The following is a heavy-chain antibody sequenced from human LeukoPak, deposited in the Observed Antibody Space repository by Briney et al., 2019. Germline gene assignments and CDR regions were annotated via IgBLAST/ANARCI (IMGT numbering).Heavy chain of an antibody. V-gene: IGHV3-23*01. CDR3: ARSRPGGGEWLVPHYYYYGMDV. D-gene: IGHD6-19*01. Sequence: GGSLRLSCAASGFTFSSYAMSWVRQAPGKGLEWVSAISGSGGSTYYADSVKGRFTISRDNSKNTLYLQMNSLRAEDTAVYYCARSRPGGGEWLVPHYYYYGMDVWGQGTTVTVSS. J-gene: IGHJ6*02. CDR1: GFTFSSYA. CDR2: ISGSGGST.